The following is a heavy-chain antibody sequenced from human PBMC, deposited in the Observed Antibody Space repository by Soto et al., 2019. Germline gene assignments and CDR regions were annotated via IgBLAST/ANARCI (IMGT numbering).Heavy chain of an antibody. D-gene: IGHD3-3*01. CDR1: GGSISTYF. V-gene: IGHV4-59*08. Sequence: SETLSLTCTVSGGSISTYFWSWIRQPPGKGLEWIGYISYSGSTSYNPSLESRVTISVDTSKNRFSLKLNSVTAADTAIYYCARSPAITIFGVVNNFDYWGQGTLVTVS. CDR2: ISYSGST. J-gene: IGHJ4*02. CDR3: ARSPAITIFGVVNNFDY.